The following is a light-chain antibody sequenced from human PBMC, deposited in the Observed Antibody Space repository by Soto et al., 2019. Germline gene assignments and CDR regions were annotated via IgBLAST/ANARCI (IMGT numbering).Light chain of an antibody. CDR3: QQSYNFPRP. CDR2: SAS. Sequence: DIQLTQSPSSLSASVGDRVTITCRASQSISNFLNWYQQKPGQAPKLLISSASNVQSGVPSRFSGRGSGTEFTLTISGLQPEDSASYCCQQSYNFPRPFAQGTKVQL. V-gene: IGKV1-39*01. J-gene: IGKJ1*01. CDR1: QSISNF.